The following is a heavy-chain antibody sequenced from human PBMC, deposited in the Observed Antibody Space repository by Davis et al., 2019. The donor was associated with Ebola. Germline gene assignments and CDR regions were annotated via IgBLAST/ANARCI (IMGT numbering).Heavy chain of an antibody. Sequence: PAGSLRLSCAASGFTFRSYAMSWVRQAPGKGLEWVSAITSSGGTPYYSDSVKGRFTTPRDNSKNTLYLQMGSLRAEDTAVYYGGENDDCWSPYGMDVWGQGTTVIVSS. V-gene: IGHV3-23*01. J-gene: IGHJ6*02. D-gene: IGHD3-3*01. CDR3: GENDDCWSPYGMDV. CDR2: ITSSGGTP. CDR1: GFTFRSYA.